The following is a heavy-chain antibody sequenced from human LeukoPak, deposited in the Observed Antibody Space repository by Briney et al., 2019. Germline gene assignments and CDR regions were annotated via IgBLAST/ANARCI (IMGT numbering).Heavy chain of an antibody. CDR3: ASDRSMDFRWLDP. J-gene: IGHJ5*02. CDR2: ITSSSFI. D-gene: IGHD3-3*01. V-gene: IGHV3-21*06. CDR1: GFTLRTYS. Sequence: GGSLRLSCAASGFTLRTYSMNWVRQAPGKGLEWVSSITSSSFIYYADSVKGRFTLSRDNVKNSLYLQMNSLRVEDTAVYYCASDRSMDFRWLDPWGQGTLVTVSS.